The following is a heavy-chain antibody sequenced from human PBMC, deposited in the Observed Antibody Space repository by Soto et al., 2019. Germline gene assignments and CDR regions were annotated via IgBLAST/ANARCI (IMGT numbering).Heavy chain of an antibody. CDR3: ARAPYYYDSSGYWAY. D-gene: IGHD3-22*01. Sequence: PGGSLRLSCAASGFTFSTSGMHWVRQAPGKGLEWVAVISYDGSSYIYYADSVKGRFTISRDNAKNSLYLQMNSLRAEDTAVYYCARAPYYYDSSGYWAYWGQGTLVTVSS. CDR1: GFTFSTSG. J-gene: IGHJ4*02. V-gene: IGHV3-30*03. CDR2: ISYDGSSYI.